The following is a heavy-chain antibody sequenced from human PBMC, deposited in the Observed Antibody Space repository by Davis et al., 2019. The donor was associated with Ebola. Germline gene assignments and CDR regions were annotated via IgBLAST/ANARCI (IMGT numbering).Heavy chain of an antibody. Sequence: ASVKVSCKASGGTFSSYTISWVRQAPGQGLEWMGWISAYNGNTNYAQKLQGRVTMTTDTSTSTAYMELRSLRSDDTAVYYCARAAYSSSWYIKLDYWGQGTLVTVSS. CDR3: ARAAYSSSWYIKLDY. CDR1: GGTFSSYT. CDR2: ISAYNGNT. J-gene: IGHJ4*02. D-gene: IGHD6-13*01. V-gene: IGHV1-18*01.